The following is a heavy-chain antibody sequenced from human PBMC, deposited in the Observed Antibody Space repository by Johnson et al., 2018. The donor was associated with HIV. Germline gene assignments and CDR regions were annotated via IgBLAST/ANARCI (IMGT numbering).Heavy chain of an antibody. V-gene: IGHV3-30*04. Sequence: QVQLVESGGGVDQPGRSLRLSCAASGFTFSSYAMHWVRQAPGKGLEWVAVISYDGSNKYYADSVKGRFPISRDNSKNTLYLQMNSLRAEDTAVYYWAKDRGLSAFDIGGQGTMVTVSS. D-gene: IGHD3-10*01. CDR1: GFTFSSYA. CDR3: AKDRGLSAFDI. CDR2: ISYDGSNK. J-gene: IGHJ3*02.